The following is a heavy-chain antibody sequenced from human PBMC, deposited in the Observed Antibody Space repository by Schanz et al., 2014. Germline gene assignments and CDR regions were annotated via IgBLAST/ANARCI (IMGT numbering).Heavy chain of an antibody. CDR1: GFNVSKSY. V-gene: IGHV3-11*03. Sequence: VQLLESGGGLVQPGGSLRLSCVASGFNVSKSYVSWVRQAPGKGLEWVSYISSSGSYTNYADSVKGRFTTSRDNGKKSMYLQMNSLRAEDTAVYYCARLDSSSWYPRYWGQGTLVTVSS. J-gene: IGHJ4*02. D-gene: IGHD6-13*01. CDR2: ISSSGSYT. CDR3: ARLDSSSWYPRY.